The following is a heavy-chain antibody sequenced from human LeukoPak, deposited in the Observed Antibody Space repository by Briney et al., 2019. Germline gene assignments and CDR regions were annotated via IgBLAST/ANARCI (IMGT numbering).Heavy chain of an antibody. V-gene: IGHV3-21*01. CDR1: GFPFSSYS. Sequence: GSLRLSCAASGFPFSSYSMNWVRQAPGKGLEWVSSISSSSYIYYADSVKGRFTISRDNAKNSLYLQMNSPRAEDTAVYYCARDKCSSTSCYLYYYGMDVWGKGTTVTVSS. D-gene: IGHD2-2*01. J-gene: IGHJ6*04. CDR3: ARDKCSSTSCYLYYYGMDV. CDR2: ISSSSYI.